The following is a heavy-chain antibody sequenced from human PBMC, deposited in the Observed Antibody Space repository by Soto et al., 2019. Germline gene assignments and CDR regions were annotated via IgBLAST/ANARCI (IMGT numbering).Heavy chain of an antibody. CDR2: IYYSGST. CDR1: GYSISSSNW. D-gene: IGHD4-17*01. V-gene: IGHV4-28*01. CDR3: ARYTVTTVTTSWFDP. J-gene: IGHJ5*02. Sequence: QVQLQESGPGLVKPSDTLSLTCAVSGYSISSSNWWGWIRQPPGKGLEWIGYIYYSGSTYYNPPLKSRVTMSVDTSKNQFSLKLSSVTAVDTAVYYCARYTVTTVTTSWFDPWGQGTLVTVSS.